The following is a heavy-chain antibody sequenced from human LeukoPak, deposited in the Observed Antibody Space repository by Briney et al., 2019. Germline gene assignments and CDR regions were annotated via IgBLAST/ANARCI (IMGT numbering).Heavy chain of an antibody. V-gene: IGHV4-34*01. CDR3: ARVAQPYYYYYYGMDV. J-gene: IGHJ6*02. D-gene: IGHD6-13*01. CDR2: INHSGST. Sequence: SETLSLTCAVYGGSFSGYYWSWIRQPPGKGLEWIGEINHSGSTNYNPSLKSRVTMSVDTSKNQFSLKLSSVTAADTAVCYCARVAQPYYYYYYGMDVWGQGTTVTVSS. CDR1: GGSFSGYY.